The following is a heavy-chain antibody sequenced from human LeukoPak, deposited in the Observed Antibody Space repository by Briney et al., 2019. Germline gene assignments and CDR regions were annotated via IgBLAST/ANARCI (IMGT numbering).Heavy chain of an antibody. D-gene: IGHD6-13*01. V-gene: IGHV6-1*01. Sequence: SQTPSLTCAIPGDSVSSNSAAWNWIRQSPSRGLEGLVRTYYRSKWYNDYAVSVKSRITINTDTSKKQFSLHLNSVTPEDTAVYYCARDRIAAAGSFDYWGQGTLVTVSS. CDR2: TYYRSKWYN. CDR3: ARDRIAAAGSFDY. J-gene: IGHJ4*02. CDR1: GDSVSSNSAA.